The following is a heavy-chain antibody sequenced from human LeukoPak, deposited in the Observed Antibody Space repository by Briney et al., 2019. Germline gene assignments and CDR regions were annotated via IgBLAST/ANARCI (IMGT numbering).Heavy chain of an antibody. CDR1: GFTFSSYS. D-gene: IGHD1-26*01. J-gene: IGHJ4*02. CDR2: ISSSSSTI. CDR3: ARSRGSSGSYPFDY. Sequence: GGSLRLSCAASGFTFSSYSMNWVRQAPGKGLEWVSYISSSSSTIYYAGSVRGRFTISRDNAKNSLFLQMNSLRAEDTAVYYCARSRGSSGSYPFDYWGQGTLVTVSS. V-gene: IGHV3-48*01.